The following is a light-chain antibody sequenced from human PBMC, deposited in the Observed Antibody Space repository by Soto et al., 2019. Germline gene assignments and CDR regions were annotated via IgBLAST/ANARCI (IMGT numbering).Light chain of an antibody. CDR3: SSYTSSSTRV. CDR2: DVS. CDR1: SSDVGGYNY. Sequence: QSVLTQPASVSGSPGQSITISCTGTSSDVGGYNYVSWYQQHPGKAPKLMIYDVSNRPSGVSNRFSGSKPGNTASLTLSGLQAEDEAEYYCSSYTSSSTRVFGGGTKLRP. V-gene: IGLV2-14*01. J-gene: IGLJ2*01.